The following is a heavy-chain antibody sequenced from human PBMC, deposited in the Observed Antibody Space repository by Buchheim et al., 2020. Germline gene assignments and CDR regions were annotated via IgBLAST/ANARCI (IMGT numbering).Heavy chain of an antibody. CDR2: IWYDGSNK. CDR1: GFTFSSYG. J-gene: IGHJ6*02. Sequence: QVQLVESGGDVVQPGRSLRLSCAASGFTFSSYGMHWVRQAPGKGLEWVAVIWYDGSNKYYADSVKGRFTISRDNSKNTLYLQMNSLRAEDTAVYYCAREGKANGYYYGMDVWGQGTT. D-gene: IGHD2-8*01. V-gene: IGHV3-33*01. CDR3: AREGKANGYYYGMDV.